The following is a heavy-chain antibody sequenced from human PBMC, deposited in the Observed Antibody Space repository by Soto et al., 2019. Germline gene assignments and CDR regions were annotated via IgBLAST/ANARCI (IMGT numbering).Heavy chain of an antibody. CDR3: ARVATMIVVVGNWFDP. CDR1: GGSISSGDYY. CDR2: IYYSGST. J-gene: IGHJ5*02. D-gene: IGHD3-22*01. V-gene: IGHV4-30-4*01. Sequence: VQLQESGPGLVKPSQTLSLTCTVSGGSISSGDYYWSWIRQPPGKGLEWIGYIYYSGSTYYNPSLKSRVTISVDTSKNQFSLKLSSVTAADTAVYYCARVATMIVVVGNWFDPWGQGTLVTVSS.